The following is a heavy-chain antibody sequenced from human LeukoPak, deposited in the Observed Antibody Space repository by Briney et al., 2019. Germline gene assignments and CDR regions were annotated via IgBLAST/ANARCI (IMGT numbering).Heavy chain of an antibody. D-gene: IGHD3-22*01. Sequence: GGSLRLSCAASGFTLSSYAMSWVRQAPGKGLEWVSAISGSGGSTYYADSVKGRFTISRDNSKNTLYLQMNSLRAEDTAVYYCAKDRGTYYYDSSGLVDYWGQGTLVTVSS. CDR2: ISGSGGST. J-gene: IGHJ4*02. V-gene: IGHV3-23*01. CDR1: GFTLSSYA. CDR3: AKDRGTYYYDSSGLVDY.